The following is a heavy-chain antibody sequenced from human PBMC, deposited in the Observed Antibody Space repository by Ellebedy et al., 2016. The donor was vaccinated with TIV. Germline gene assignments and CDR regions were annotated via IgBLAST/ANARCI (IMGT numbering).Heavy chain of an antibody. J-gene: IGHJ4*02. CDR1: GFTFSSYS. D-gene: IGHD3-22*01. CDR3: ASTHLDYYDSSGYLAFDY. CDR2: ISSSSSTI. Sequence: GGSLRLXXAASGFTFSSYSMNWVRQAPGKGLEWVSYISSSSSTIYYADSVKGRFTISRDNAKNSLYLQMNSLRDEDTAVYYCASTHLDYYDSSGYLAFDYWGQGTLVTVSS. V-gene: IGHV3-48*02.